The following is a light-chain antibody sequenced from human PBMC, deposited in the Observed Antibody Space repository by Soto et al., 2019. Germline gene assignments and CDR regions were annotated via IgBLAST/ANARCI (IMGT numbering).Light chain of an antibody. J-gene: IGKJ1*01. CDR2: KAS. CDR1: QSISDW. V-gene: IGKV1-5*03. CDR3: QHYRRLGS. Sequence: DLQMTQSHSTLSASVGDRVTITCRASQSISDWLAWYQQQPGEIPKLLIYKASSLETGVPSRFSGSGSETEFTLTISSLQPDDFSTYYCQHYRRLGSFGQGTRVEIK.